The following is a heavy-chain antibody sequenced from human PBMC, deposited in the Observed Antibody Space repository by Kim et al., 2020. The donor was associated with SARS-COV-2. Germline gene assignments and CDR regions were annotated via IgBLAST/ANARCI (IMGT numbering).Heavy chain of an antibody. V-gene: IGHV5-10-1*01. Sequence: GESLKISCKGSGYSFTSYWISWVRQMPGKGLEWMGRIDPSDSYTNYSPSFQGHVTISADKSINTAYLQWGSLKASDTAMYYCARGEDMITFGGVIVDFDYWGQGTLVTVSS. CDR1: GYSFTSYW. CDR3: ARGEDMITFGGVIVDFDY. J-gene: IGHJ4*02. D-gene: IGHD3-16*02. CDR2: IDPSDSYT.